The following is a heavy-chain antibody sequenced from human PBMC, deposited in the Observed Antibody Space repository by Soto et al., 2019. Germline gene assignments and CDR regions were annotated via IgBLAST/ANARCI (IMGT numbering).Heavy chain of an antibody. J-gene: IGHJ4*01. CDR1: GDSITSNSYT. V-gene: IGHV4-39*01. CDR3: ARHFSVDYFDX. CDR2: IYYSGTT. Sequence: SENLSLTCTVSGDSITSNSYTWAWIRQPPGKGLEWIGSIYYSGTTYYNPSLKSRVTISVDRSKNQFSLKLSSVTAADTAVYYCARHFSVDYFDXWGXGAXVTVS.